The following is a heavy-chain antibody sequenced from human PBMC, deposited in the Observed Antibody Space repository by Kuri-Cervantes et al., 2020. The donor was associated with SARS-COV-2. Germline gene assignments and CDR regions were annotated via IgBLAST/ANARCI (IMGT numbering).Heavy chain of an antibody. CDR2: INSDGSST. CDR1: GFTFSSYW. V-gene: IGHV3-74*01. CDR3: ARDLAYAFDY. Sequence: GESLKISCAASGFTFSSYWMHWVRQAPGKGLVWVSRINSDGSSTSYADSVKGRFTISGDNAKSSIYLQMNSLRAEDTAVYYCARDLAYAFDYWGQGVLVTVSS. D-gene: IGHD3-16*01. J-gene: IGHJ4*02.